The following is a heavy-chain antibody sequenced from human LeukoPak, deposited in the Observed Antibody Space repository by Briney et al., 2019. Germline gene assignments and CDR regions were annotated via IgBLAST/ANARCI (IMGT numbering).Heavy chain of an antibody. J-gene: IGHJ4*02. Sequence: NSSQTLSLTCTVSGGSISGGTYYWSWIRQHPGKGLEWIGYIYYSGSTYYNPSLKSRVTISVDTSKNQFSLKLSSVTAADTAVYYCARDSQQLFFDYWGQGTLVTVSS. CDR3: ARDSQQLFFDY. CDR2: IYYSGST. CDR1: GGSISGGTYY. V-gene: IGHV4-31*03. D-gene: IGHD6-13*01.